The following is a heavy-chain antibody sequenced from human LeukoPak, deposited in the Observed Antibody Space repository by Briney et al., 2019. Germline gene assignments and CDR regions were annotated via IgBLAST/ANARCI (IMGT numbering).Heavy chain of an antibody. CDR1: GFTISGFA. CDR2: ISSSSSYI. J-gene: IGHJ4*02. CDR3: ARDRIAAAGTLDY. D-gene: IGHD6-13*01. V-gene: IGHV3-21*01. Sequence: PGGSLRLSCAASGFTISGFAMNWVRQAPGKGLEWVSSISSSSSYIYYADSVKGRFTISRDNAKNSLYLQMNSLRAEDTAVYYCARDRIAAAGTLDYWGQGTLVTVSS.